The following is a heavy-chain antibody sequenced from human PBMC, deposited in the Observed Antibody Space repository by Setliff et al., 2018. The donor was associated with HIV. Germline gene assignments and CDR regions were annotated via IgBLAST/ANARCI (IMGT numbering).Heavy chain of an antibody. Sequence: SETLSLTCAVSGGSISSFNWWSWVRQSPGKGLEWIGEIYHTGSTNYSPSLKSRVTISVDTSKNQFSLKLSSVTAADTAVYYCARDKVTDDAFDIWGQGTMVTVSS. CDR1: GGSISSFNW. J-gene: IGHJ3*02. D-gene: IGHD4-4*01. CDR2: IYHTGST. CDR3: ARDKVTDDAFDI. V-gene: IGHV4-4*02.